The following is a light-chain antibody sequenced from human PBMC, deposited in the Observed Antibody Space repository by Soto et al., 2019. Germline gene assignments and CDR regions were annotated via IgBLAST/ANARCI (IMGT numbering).Light chain of an antibody. Sequence: VLTQSPATLSLSPGERATLSCRASLNVNSYLAWYQQKPGQAPRLLIYGASTRATGIPARFSGSGSGTEFTLTISCLQSEDFATYYCQQYYSFPWTFCQGTKVDIK. V-gene: IGKV3-15*01. CDR1: LNVNSY. CDR3: QQYYSFPWT. J-gene: IGKJ1*01. CDR2: GAS.